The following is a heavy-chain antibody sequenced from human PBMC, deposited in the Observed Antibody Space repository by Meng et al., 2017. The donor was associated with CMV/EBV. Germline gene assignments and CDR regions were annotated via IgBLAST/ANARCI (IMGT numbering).Heavy chain of an antibody. CDR2: ISAYNGNT. CDR3: ARMRPLAVGWTRFDP. Sequence: ASVKVSCKASGYTFTSYGISWVRQAPGQGLEWMGWISAYNGNTNYAQKLQGRVTMTTDTSTSTAYMELRSLRSDDTAVYYCARMRPLAVGWTRFDPWGQGTLVTVSS. V-gene: IGHV1-18*01. CDR1: GYTFTSYG. D-gene: IGHD3/OR15-3a*01. J-gene: IGHJ5*02.